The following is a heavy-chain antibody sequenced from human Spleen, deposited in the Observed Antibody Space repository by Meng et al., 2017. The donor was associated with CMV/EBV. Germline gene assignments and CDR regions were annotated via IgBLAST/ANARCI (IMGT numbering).Heavy chain of an antibody. J-gene: IGHJ2*01. Sequence: TLTGYDMDGVRQATGQGLEGMGWIRPNNGGTIYAQKFQGRVTMTRDTSITTAYMELSRLTSDDTAVYYCARPPPGVGYYDSSGPFDLWGRGTLVTVSS. V-gene: IGHV1-2*02. D-gene: IGHD3-22*01. CDR2: IRPNNGGT. CDR3: ARPPPGVGYYDSSGPFDL. CDR1: TLTGYD.